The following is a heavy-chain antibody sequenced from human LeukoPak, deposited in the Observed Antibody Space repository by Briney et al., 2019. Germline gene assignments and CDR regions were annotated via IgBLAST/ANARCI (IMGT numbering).Heavy chain of an antibody. V-gene: IGHV1-18*01. Sequence: GASVKVSCKASGYTFTSYGISWVRQAPGQGLEWMGWISAYNGNTNYAQKLQGRVTMTTDTSTSTAYMELRSLRSDDTAVYYCASHSTIGPYCSSTSCYDYWGQGTLVTVSS. D-gene: IGHD2-2*01. CDR2: ISAYNGNT. J-gene: IGHJ4*02. CDR3: ASHSTIGPYCSSTSCYDY. CDR1: GYTFTSYG.